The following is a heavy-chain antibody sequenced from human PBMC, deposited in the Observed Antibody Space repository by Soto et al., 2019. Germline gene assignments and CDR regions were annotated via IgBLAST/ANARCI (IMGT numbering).Heavy chain of an antibody. CDR3: ARHVGDYYYGMDV. CDR2: IYPGDSDT. J-gene: IGHJ6*02. Sequence: PGESLKISCKGSGYRFTSYWIGWVRQMPGKGLEWMGIIYPGDSDTRYSPSFQGQVTISADKSISTAYLQWSSLKASDTAMYYCARHVGDYYYGMDVWGQGTTVTVSS. V-gene: IGHV5-51*01. D-gene: IGHD2-15*01. CDR1: GYRFTSYW.